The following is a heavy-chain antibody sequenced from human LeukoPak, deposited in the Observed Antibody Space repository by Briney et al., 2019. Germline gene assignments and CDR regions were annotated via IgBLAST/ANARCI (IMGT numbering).Heavy chain of an antibody. CDR1: GFIFSSYS. J-gene: IGHJ4*02. CDR2: ISSSSIHI. CDR3: ARGNDFWSGYYWVNFDY. D-gene: IGHD3-3*01. V-gene: IGHV3-21*01. Sequence: PGGSLRLSXVASGFIFSSYSVNWVRQAPGKGLEWVSSISSSSIHISYADSVTGRFTISRDNAKNSLYLQMNSLRAEDTAVYYCARGNDFWSGYYWVNFDYWGQGTLVTVSS.